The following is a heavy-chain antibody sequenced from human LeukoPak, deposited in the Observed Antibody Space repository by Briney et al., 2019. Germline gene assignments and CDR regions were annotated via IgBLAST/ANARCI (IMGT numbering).Heavy chain of an antibody. Sequence: ASVKVSCKASGYTFTSYGISWVRQAPGQGLEWMGWINPNNGGTNCAQRFQGRVTMTRDTSISTVYMELSRLRSDDTAVYYCARDPGGIVLMVYAIDHWGQGTLVTVPS. CDR1: GYTFTSYG. V-gene: IGHV1-2*02. CDR2: INPNNGGT. D-gene: IGHD2-8*01. J-gene: IGHJ4*02. CDR3: ARDPGGIVLMVYAIDH.